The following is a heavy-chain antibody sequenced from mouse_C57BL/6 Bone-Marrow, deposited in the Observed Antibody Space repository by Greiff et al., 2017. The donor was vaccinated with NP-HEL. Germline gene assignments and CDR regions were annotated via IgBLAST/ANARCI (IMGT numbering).Heavy chain of an antibody. Sequence: QVQLQQSGAELVRPGASVKLSCKASGYTFTDYYINWVKQRPGQGLEWIARIYPGSGNTYYNEKFKGKATLTAEKSSSTAYMQLSSLTSEDSAVYFCARERGITPFAYWGQGTLVTVSA. CDR2: IYPGSGNT. J-gene: IGHJ3*01. V-gene: IGHV1-76*01. CDR1: GYTFTDYY. CDR3: ARERGITPFAY. D-gene: IGHD1-1*01.